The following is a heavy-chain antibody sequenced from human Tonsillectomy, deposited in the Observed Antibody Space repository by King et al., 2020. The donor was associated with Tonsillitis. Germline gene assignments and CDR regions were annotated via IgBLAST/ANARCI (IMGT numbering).Heavy chain of an antibody. J-gene: IGHJ5*02. Sequence: VQLQQWGAGLLKPSETLSLTCAVYGGSFSVYYWSWVRQPPGKGLEWIGEINHRGSTNYNPSLKSRVTISTDTSKNQFSLKLRSVTAADTAVYYCAGTPGNYFDPWGQGTLVTVSS. CDR1: GGSFSVYY. CDR2: INHRGST. V-gene: IGHV4-34*01. CDR3: AGTPGNYFDP. D-gene: IGHD4-11*01.